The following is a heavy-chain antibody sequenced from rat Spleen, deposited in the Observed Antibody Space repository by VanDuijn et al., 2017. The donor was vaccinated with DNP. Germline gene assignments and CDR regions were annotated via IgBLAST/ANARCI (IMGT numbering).Heavy chain of an antibody. CDR1: GFTFNKYW. J-gene: IGHJ2*01. Sequence: EVQLVESGGDLVQPGRSLKVSCVVSGFTFNKYWMTWIRQVPGKGLEWVASITSSGGTTYYSDSVKGRFTISRDNARSTLYLQMDSLRSEDTATYYCTTDFERGYWGQGVMVTVSS. D-gene: IGHD1-11*01. V-gene: IGHV5-31*01. CDR2: ITSSGGTT. CDR3: TTDFERGY.